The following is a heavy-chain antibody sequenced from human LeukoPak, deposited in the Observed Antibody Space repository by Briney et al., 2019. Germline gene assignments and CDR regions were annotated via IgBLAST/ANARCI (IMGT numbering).Heavy chain of an antibody. Sequence: GESLKISCKGSGYSFASYWIGWVRQMPGKGLEWMGIIYPGDSDTRYSPSFQGQVTISADKSISTAYLQWSSLKASDTAIFYCARLEDDGDYINLGFDYWGQGTLVTVSS. J-gene: IGHJ4*02. CDR2: IYPGDSDT. V-gene: IGHV5-51*01. CDR1: GYSFASYW. D-gene: IGHD4-17*01. CDR3: ARLEDDGDYINLGFDY.